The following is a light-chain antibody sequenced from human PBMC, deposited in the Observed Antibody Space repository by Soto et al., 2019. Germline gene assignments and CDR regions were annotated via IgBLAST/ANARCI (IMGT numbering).Light chain of an antibody. V-gene: IGKV1-9*01. CDR3: RHLNSYPT. CDR1: QGISSY. CDR2: AAS. Sequence: DIQLTQSPSFLSASVGDRVTITCRASQGISSYLAWYQQKPGKAPKLLIYAASTLQSGVPSRLSGSGSGTEFTLTISSLQPEDFATYYCRHLNSYPTFGPGTKVDIK. J-gene: IGKJ3*01.